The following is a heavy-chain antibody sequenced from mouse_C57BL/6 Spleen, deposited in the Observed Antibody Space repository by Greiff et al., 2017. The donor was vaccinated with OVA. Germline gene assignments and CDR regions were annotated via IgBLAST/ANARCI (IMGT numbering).Heavy chain of an antibody. CDR3: ARGTIYYYGSSYGYFDV. CDR1: ASAFSASW. D-gene: IGHD1-1*01. CDR2: IYPEDGDT. Sequence: QVQLQQSGAELVKPGASVKLSSKASASAFSASWMNGLKQRPGKVLGWIGQIYPEDGDTNYNGKFKGKATLTADKSSSTAYMQLSSLTSEDSAVYFCARGTIYYYGSSYGYFDVWGTGTTVTVSS. V-gene: IGHV1-80*01. J-gene: IGHJ1*03.